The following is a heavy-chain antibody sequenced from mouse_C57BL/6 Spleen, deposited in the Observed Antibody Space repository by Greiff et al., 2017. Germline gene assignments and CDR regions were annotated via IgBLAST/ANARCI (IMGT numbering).Heavy chain of an antibody. V-gene: IGHV1-78*01. CDR2: IYPRDGST. Sequence: QVQLQQSDAELVKPGASVKISCKASGYTFTDHTIHWMKQRPEQGLEWIGFIYPRDGSTKYNEKLKGKATFTADKSSSTAYMQLNSLTSEDSAVYFCARYVNYDGHYDYWGQGTTLTVSS. CDR1: GYTFTDHT. CDR3: ARYVNYDGHYDY. D-gene: IGHD2-3*01. J-gene: IGHJ2*01.